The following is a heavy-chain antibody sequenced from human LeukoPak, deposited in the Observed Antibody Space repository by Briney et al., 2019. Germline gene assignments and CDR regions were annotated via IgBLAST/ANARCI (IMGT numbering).Heavy chain of an antibody. J-gene: IGHJ6*02. D-gene: IGHD3-10*01. CDR3: ARDMVRGVIHYYGMDV. Sequence: GGSLRLSCAASGFTFSSYAMSWVRQAPGKGLEWVSAISGSGGSTYYADSVKGRFTISRDNSKNTLYLQMNSLRAEDTAVYYCARDMVRGVIHYYGMDVWGQGTTVTVSS. CDR2: ISGSGGST. CDR1: GFTFSSYA. V-gene: IGHV3-23*01.